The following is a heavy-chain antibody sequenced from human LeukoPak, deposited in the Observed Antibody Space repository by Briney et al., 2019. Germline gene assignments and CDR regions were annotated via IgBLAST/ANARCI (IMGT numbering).Heavy chain of an antibody. CDR1: GYTFTSYY. Sequence: GASVKVSCKASGYTFTSYYMHWVRQAPGQGLEWMGIINPSGGSTSYAQKFQGRVTMTRDMSTSTVYMELSSLRSEDTAVYYCARDPASSTSPFGGHYWGQGTLVTVSS. D-gene: IGHD2-2*01. CDR2: INPSGGST. V-gene: IGHV1-46*01. J-gene: IGHJ4*02. CDR3: ARDPASSTSPFGGHY.